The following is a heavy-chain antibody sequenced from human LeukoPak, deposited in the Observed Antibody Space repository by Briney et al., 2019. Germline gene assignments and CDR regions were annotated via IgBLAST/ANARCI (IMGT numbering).Heavy chain of an antibody. CDR1: GFTFSSYG. CDR3: ARGWIVGATLGD. CDR2: ISGSGGST. Sequence: GGTLRLSCAASGFTFSSYGMSWVRQAPGKGLEWVSAISGSGGSTSYAQKFQGRVTMTRDMSTSTVYMELSSLRSEDTAVYYCARGWIVGATLGDWGQGTLVTVSS. D-gene: IGHD1-26*01. V-gene: IGHV3-23*01. J-gene: IGHJ4*02.